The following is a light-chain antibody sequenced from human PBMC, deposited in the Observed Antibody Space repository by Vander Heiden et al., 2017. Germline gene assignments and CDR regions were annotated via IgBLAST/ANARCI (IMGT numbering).Light chain of an antibody. CDR1: HDISKF. CDR2: DAS. J-gene: IGKJ4*01. CDR3: QQFCGLPIS. Sequence: DIQMTQSPSSLSASVGDRVTITCQASHDISKFLNWYQQKSGKGPKLLIYDASHLQTGVPPRFSGSGSGTHFTLTIRNLQPEDLATYYCQQFCGLPISFGGGTKVEI. V-gene: IGKV1-33*01.